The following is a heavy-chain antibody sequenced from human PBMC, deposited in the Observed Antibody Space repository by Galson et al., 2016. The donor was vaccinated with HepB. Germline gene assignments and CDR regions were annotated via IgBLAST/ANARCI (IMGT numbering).Heavy chain of an antibody. Sequence: SETLSLTCTVSGGSVTSSGYYWSWIRQPPGKALEWIGYIFHDGSTKYNPSLKSRLAISVDTSKNQFSLTLRSVTAADTAVYYCVRDRAMVVTPFWFDPWGQGTLVTVSS. D-gene: IGHD4-23*01. J-gene: IGHJ5*02. CDR1: GGSVTSSGYY. V-gene: IGHV4-61*08. CDR3: VRDRAMVVTPFWFDP. CDR2: IFHDGST.